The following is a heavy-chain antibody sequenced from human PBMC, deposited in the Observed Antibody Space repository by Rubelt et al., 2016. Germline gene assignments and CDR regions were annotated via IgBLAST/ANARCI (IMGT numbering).Heavy chain of an antibody. CDR3: AKGAGDFDY. CDR2: ISHDGNSN. Sequence: VQLVESGGGLVQPGGSLRLSCAASRFTFSNYPMHWVRQAPAKGLEWVGVISHDGNSNDYADSVKGRFTISRDNSRNTVYLQRNNLRVEDTAVYYCAKGAGDFDYWGQGALVTVSS. V-gene: IGHV3-30*04. J-gene: IGHJ4*02. D-gene: IGHD1-14*01. CDR1: RFTFSNYP.